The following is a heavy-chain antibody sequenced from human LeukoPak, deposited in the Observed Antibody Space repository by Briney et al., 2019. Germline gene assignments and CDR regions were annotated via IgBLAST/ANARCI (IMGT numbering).Heavy chain of an antibody. CDR3: AKGATLGVDIVAPADY. Sequence: GGSLRLSCAASGFTVSSNYMSWVRQAPGKGLEWVSGISFSGGNTYYADSVKGRFTISRDNSKNTLYLQMNSLRAEDTAIYYCAKGATLGVDIVAPADYWGQGTLVTVSS. D-gene: IGHD5-12*01. J-gene: IGHJ4*02. CDR1: GFTVSSNY. V-gene: IGHV3-53*01. CDR2: ISFSGGNT.